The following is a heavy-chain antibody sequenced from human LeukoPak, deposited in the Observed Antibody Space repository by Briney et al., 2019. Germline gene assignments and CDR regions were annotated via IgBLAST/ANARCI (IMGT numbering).Heavy chain of an antibody. Sequence: GGSLRLSCAASGFTFSSYWMSWVRQAPGKGLEWVANIKQDGSEKYYVDSVKGRFTISRDNAKNSLYLQMNSLRAEDTAVYYCARSSSIAARDFDYWGQRTLVTVSS. CDR3: ARSSSIAARDFDY. J-gene: IGHJ4*02. D-gene: IGHD6-6*01. V-gene: IGHV3-7*03. CDR2: IKQDGSEK. CDR1: GFTFSSYW.